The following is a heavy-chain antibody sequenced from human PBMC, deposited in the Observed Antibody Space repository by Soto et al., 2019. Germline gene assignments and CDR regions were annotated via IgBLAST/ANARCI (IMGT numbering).Heavy chain of an antibody. V-gene: IGHV4-30-2*01. CDR3: AREGSRGDYDY. D-gene: IGHD4-17*01. CDR1: GGSISSGGYS. J-gene: IGHJ4*02. Sequence: PSETLSLTCAVSGGSISSGGYSWSWIRQPPGKGLEWIGYIYHSGSTYYNPSLKSRVTISVDRSKNQFSLKLSSVTAADMAVYYCAREGSRGDYDYWGQGTLVTVSP. CDR2: IYHSGST.